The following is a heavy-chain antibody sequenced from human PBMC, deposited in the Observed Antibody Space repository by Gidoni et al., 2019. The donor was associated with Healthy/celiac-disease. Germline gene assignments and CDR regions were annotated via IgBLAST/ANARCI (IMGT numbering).Heavy chain of an antibody. J-gene: IGHJ4*02. V-gene: IGHV3-30*02. Sequence: QVQLVESGGGVVQPGGSLRLSCAASGFTFSSYGMHWVRQAPGKGLEWVAFIRYDGSNKYYADSVKGRFTISRDNSKNTLYLQMNSLRAEDTAVYYCAKAYDYVWGSYRYLLDYWGQGTLVTVSS. CDR3: AKAYDYVWGSYRYLLDY. CDR2: IRYDGSNK. D-gene: IGHD3-16*02. CDR1: GFTFSSYG.